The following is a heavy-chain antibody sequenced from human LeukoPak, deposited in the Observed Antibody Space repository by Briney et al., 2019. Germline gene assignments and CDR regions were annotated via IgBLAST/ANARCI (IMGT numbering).Heavy chain of an antibody. D-gene: IGHD6-13*01. CDR3: ARDKWRRQQRNCGMDV. Sequence: GGCLRLSCAAAGFTFSDYYMSWIRQAPGEGLEWVGMISYDGNKKYYADSEEGRFTISRDNSKDTLYLQMNSLRADDTAVYYCARDKWRRQQRNCGMDVWGQGTTVTVSS. V-gene: IGHV3-30*19. CDR2: ISYDGNKK. J-gene: IGHJ6*02. CDR1: GFTFSDYY.